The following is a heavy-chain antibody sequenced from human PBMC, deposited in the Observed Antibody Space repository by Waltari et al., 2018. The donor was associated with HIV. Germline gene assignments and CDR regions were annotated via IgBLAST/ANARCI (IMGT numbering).Heavy chain of an antibody. CDR3: ARGSFSVSCHDH. CDR1: GYTFATYD. J-gene: IGHJ4*02. V-gene: IGHV1-8*01. Sequence: QVQLVQSGAEVRKPGASVRVSCKASGYTFATYDINWVRQASGQGLEWMGWMNPNTGKTGYAQKFQGRVTMTRDTSINTAYMELTDLRSDDTAVYYCARGSFSVSCHDHWGQGTLVTVSS. CDR2: MNPNTGKT. D-gene: IGHD2-2*01.